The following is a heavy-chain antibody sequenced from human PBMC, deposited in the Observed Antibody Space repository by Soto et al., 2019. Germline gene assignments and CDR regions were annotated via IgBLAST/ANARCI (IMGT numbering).Heavy chain of an antibody. CDR3: AKRRVTVGPSHHYGMDV. V-gene: IGHV3-23*01. CDR2: ISGRGDRI. CDR1: GFSFSSYA. D-gene: IGHD2-21*02. Sequence: EVQLLESGGGLVQPGGSLRVSCAASGFSFSSYAMSWVRQAPGKGLEWVSLISGRGDRIDYADSVRGRFTISRDNSKNMVYLQVNSLRVEDTAIYYCAKRRVTVGPSHHYGMDVWGQGTTITVSS. J-gene: IGHJ6*02.